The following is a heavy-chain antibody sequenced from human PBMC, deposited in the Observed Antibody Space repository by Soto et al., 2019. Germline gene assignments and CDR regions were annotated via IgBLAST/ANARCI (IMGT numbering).Heavy chain of an antibody. J-gene: IGHJ4*02. CDR2: IWYDGSNK. V-gene: IGHV3-33*01. CDR3: ARGRLWPLDY. Sequence: PGGSLRLSCAASGVTFSNYGMHWVRKAPGKGLEWVAVIWYDGSNKYYADSVKGRFTISRDNSKNTLNLQMNSLRAEDTAVYYCARGRLWPLDYWGQGTLVTVSS. CDR1: GVTFSNYG. D-gene: IGHD2-21*01.